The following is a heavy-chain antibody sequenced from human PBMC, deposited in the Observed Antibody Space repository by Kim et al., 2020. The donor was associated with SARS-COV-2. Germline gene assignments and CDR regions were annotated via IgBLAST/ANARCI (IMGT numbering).Heavy chain of an antibody. CDR1: GVSISGSTYY. Sequence: SETLSLTCSVSGVSISGSTYYWAWIRQPPGKRLAWIASIFSRGAPYYMPSLKSRVTISIDASKNLFSLDLASVTAADTAIYYCARLNLRDSRGHPLPFDIGSQGTSVTVSS. CDR3: ARLNLRDSRGHPLPFDI. CDR2: IFSRGAP. D-gene: IGHD2-21*02. J-gene: IGHJ3*02. V-gene: IGHV4-39*02.